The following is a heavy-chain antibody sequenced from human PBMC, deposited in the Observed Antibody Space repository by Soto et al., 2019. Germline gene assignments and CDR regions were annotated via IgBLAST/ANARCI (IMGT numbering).Heavy chain of an antibody. J-gene: IGHJ4*02. D-gene: IGHD6-19*01. CDR2: IWYDGSNK. V-gene: IGHV3-33*01. Sequence: GGSLRLSCAASGFTFSSYGMHWVRQAPGKGLEWVAVIWYDGSNKYYADSVKGRFTISRDNAKNTLYLQMNSLRAEDTAVYYCARVGVAVAGYYFDYWGQGTLITVSS. CDR3: ARVGVAVAGYYFDY. CDR1: GFTFSSYG.